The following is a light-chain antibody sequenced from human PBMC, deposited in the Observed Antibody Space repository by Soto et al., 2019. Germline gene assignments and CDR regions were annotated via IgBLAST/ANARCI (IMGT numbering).Light chain of an antibody. CDR3: QQHDTSPLT. Sequence: EIVLTQSPGTLSLSPGERATLSCRASQSVSSNYLAWYQQKRGQAPRLLIYGASSRATGYPTRFSGSGSGTDFTLTISRLEPEDFAVYYCQQHDTSPLTFGQGTKVEI. J-gene: IGKJ1*01. V-gene: IGKV3-20*01. CDR1: QSVSSNY. CDR2: GAS.